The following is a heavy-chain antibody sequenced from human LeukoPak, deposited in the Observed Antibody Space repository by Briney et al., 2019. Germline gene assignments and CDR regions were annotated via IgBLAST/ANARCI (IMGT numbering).Heavy chain of an antibody. D-gene: IGHD3-10*01. CDR3: AKALYGSGSYHNYAFEY. CDR2: ISWDSGNI. J-gene: IGHJ4*02. Sequence: PGRSLRLSCAASGFTFEHYAMHWVRQAPGKGLEWVSGISWDSGNIGYAGSVKGRFTISRDNAKNSLYLQMNSLRPEDTALYYCAKALYGSGSYHNYAFEYWGQGTLVTVSS. CDR1: GFTFEHYA. V-gene: IGHV3-9*01.